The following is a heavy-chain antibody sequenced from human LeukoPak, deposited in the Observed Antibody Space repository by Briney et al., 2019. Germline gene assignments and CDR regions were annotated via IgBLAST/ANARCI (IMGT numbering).Heavy chain of an antibody. D-gene: IGHD6-19*01. J-gene: IGHJ6*02. CDR2: ISYDGSNK. CDR1: GFTFSSYA. Sequence: GRSLRLSCAASGFTFSSYAMHWVRQAPGKGLEWVAVISYDGSNKYYADSVKGRFTISRDNSKNTLYLQMNSLRAEDTAVYYCARDRGQGWYGYYYYGMDVWGQGTTVTVSS. V-gene: IGHV3-30*01. CDR3: ARDRGQGWYGYYYYGMDV.